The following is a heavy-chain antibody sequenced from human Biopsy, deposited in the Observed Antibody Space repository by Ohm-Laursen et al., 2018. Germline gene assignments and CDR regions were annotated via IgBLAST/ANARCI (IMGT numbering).Heavy chain of an antibody. J-gene: IGHJ2*01. Sequence: SETLSLTCTVSGGSVSSGGFYWSWLRQHPGQGLDWIGYIYYSGTTYYNPSLKSLVTISVDTSKNQFSLKLNSVAAADTAVYYCARRPYGGTRYWYFDLWGRGPLVTISS. CDR1: GGSVSSGGFY. CDR3: ARRPYGGTRYWYFDL. CDR2: IYYSGTT. V-gene: IGHV4-31*01. D-gene: IGHD4-23*01.